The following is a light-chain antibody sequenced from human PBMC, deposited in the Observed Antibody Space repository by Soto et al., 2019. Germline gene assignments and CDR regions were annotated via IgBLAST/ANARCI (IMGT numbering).Light chain of an antibody. V-gene: IGLV2-23*02. J-gene: IGLJ2*01. CDR1: SSDVGRYNL. CDR3: CSYAGSTTSVV. CDR2: EVS. Sequence: QSALTQPASVSGSPGQSITISCTGTSSDVGRYNLVSWYQQHPGKAPKLIIYEVSKWPSGVSNRFSGSKSGNTAALTISGLQAEDEADYYCCSYAGSTTSVVFGGGTKVTVL.